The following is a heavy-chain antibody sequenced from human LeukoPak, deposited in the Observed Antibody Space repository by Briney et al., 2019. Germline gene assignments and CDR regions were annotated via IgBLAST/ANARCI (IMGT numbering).Heavy chain of an antibody. CDR1: GFTFSSYS. V-gene: IGHV3-21*04. J-gene: IGHJ3*02. D-gene: IGHD1-1*01. Sequence: GGSLRLSCAASGFTFSSYSMNWVRQAPGKGLEWVSSISSSCSYIYYADSVKGRFTISRDNSKNSLYLQMNSLRTEDTALYYCAKEMKPTTGERRRGTRGAFDIWGQGTMVTVSS. CDR3: AKEMKPTTGERRRGTRGAFDI. CDR2: ISSSCSYI.